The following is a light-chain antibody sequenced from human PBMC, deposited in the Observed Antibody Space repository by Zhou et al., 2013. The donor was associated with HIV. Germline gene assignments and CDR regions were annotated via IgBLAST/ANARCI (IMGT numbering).Light chain of an antibody. CDR1: QGIGDD. V-gene: IGKV1-6*01. CDR2: AAS. Sequence: AIQVTQSPSSLSASVGDRVTITCRASQGIGDDLGWYQQKPGKAPNLLIFAASSLARGVPSRFSGSASGTEFALTISSLQPDDIATYYCQQYNSYPVTFGGGTKVEI. J-gene: IGKJ4*01. CDR3: QQYNSYPVT.